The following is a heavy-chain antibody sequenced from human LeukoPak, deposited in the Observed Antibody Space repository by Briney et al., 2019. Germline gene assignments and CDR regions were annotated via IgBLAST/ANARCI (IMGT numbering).Heavy chain of an antibody. Sequence: PGGSLRLSCAASGFTFSTYWMGWVRQAPGKGLEWVAKIKPDGSEKDHVDSVKGRFTISRDNAKNPLYLQLNSLRAEDTATYYCAKDRGSPGWYFDLWGRGTLVTVSS. CDR3: AKDRGSPGWYFDL. CDR2: IKPDGSEK. D-gene: IGHD3-10*01. V-gene: IGHV3-7*03. J-gene: IGHJ2*01. CDR1: GFTFSTYW.